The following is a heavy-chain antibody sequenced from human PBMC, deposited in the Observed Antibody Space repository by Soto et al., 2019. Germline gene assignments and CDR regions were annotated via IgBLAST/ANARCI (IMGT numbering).Heavy chain of an antibody. D-gene: IGHD4-4*01. CDR3: AKEGGDDYRPPYGMDV. J-gene: IGHJ6*02. Sequence: HPSETLSLTCAVYGGSFSGYYWSWIRQPPGKGLEWVSSVSGLGGGTYYADSVKGRFTISRDNSKNTLYLQMNILRAEDTAVYYCAKEGGDDYRPPYGMDVWGQGTTVTVSS. CDR2: VSGLGGGT. V-gene: IGHV3-23*01. CDR1: GGSFSGYY.